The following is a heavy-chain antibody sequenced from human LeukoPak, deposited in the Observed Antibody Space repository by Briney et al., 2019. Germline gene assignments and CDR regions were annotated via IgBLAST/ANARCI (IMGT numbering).Heavy chain of an antibody. V-gene: IGHV1-2*02. CDR3: ARTYYDILTGSLRYYYYYMDV. J-gene: IGHJ6*03. CDR2: ITPNTGAT. D-gene: IGHD3-9*01. CDR1: GYTFTGYY. Sequence: ASVKVSCKASGYTFTGYYIHWVRQAPGQGLEWMGWITPNTGATNYAQEFQDRVTMTRDTSISTAYMELTRLRSDDTAVYYCARTYYDILTGSLRYYYYYMDVWGKGTTVTISS.